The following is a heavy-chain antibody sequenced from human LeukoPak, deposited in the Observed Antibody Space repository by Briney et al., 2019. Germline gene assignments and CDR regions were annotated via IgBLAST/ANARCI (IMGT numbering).Heavy chain of an antibody. V-gene: IGHV3-21*01. CDR1: GFTFSSYS. CDR3: ARAKGSVPIDY. J-gene: IGHJ4*02. CDR2: ISSSSYI. D-gene: IGHD6-19*01. Sequence: GGSLRLSCAASGFTFSSYSMNWVRQAPGKGLEWVSCISSSSYIYYADSVKGRFTISRDNAKNSLYLQMNSLRAEDTAVYYCARAKGSVPIDYWGQGTLVTVSS.